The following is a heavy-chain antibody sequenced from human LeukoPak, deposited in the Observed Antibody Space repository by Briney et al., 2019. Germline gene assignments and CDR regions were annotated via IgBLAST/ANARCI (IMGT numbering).Heavy chain of an antibody. V-gene: IGHV4-34*01. CDR2: ISHSGST. J-gene: IGHJ4*02. CDR1: GGSFSGYY. CDR3: ARGPLYDFWSGYSPRFVY. Sequence: SETLSLTCAVYGGSFSGYYWSWIRQPPGKGLEWIGEISHSGSTNYNPSLKSRVTISVDTSKNQFSLKLSSVTAADTAVYYCARGPLYDFWSGYSPRFVYWGQGTLVTVSS. D-gene: IGHD3-3*01.